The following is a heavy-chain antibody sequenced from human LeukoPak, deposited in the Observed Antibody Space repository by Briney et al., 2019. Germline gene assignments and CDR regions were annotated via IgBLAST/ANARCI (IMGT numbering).Heavy chain of an antibody. J-gene: IGHJ4*02. CDR1: GFTLSDEY. CDR2: TRNKVNGYTT. CDR3: VRVRGSGWDKSYFDC. D-gene: IGHD6-19*01. V-gene: IGHV3-72*01. Sequence: PGGSLRLSCAASGFTLSDEYMDWVRQAPGKGLEWVGRTRNKVNGYTTEYAASVKGRFTISRDDSKNSLYLQLSSLKTEDTAMYYCVRVRGSGWDKSYFDCWGQGTLVTVSS.